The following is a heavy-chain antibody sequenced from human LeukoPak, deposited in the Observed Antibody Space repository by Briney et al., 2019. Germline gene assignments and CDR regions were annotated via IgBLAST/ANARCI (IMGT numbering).Heavy chain of an antibody. CDR1: GGSISSSSYY. CDR3: ATIVAAAARGFFDY. V-gene: IGHV4-39*01. Sequence: SETLSLTCTVSGGSISSSSYYWGWIRQPPGQGLEYIGSIYYSGSTYYNPFLKSRVTMAVDTSKNQFSLKLSSVTAADTAVYYCATIVAAAARGFFDYWVQGTLVTVSS. D-gene: IGHD6-13*01. J-gene: IGHJ4*02. CDR2: IYYSGST.